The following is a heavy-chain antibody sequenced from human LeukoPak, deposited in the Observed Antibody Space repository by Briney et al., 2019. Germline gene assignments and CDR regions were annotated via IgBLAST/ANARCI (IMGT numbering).Heavy chain of an antibody. Sequence: PGGSLRLSCAASGFTVSSNYMSRVRQAPGKGLEWVSVIYSGGSTYYADSVKGRFTISRDNSKNTLYLQMNSLRAEDTAVYYCARAVDTAMGHFDYWGQGTLVTVSS. CDR2: IYSGGST. CDR3: ARAVDTAMGHFDY. CDR1: GFTVSSNY. D-gene: IGHD5-18*01. V-gene: IGHV3-53*01. J-gene: IGHJ4*02.